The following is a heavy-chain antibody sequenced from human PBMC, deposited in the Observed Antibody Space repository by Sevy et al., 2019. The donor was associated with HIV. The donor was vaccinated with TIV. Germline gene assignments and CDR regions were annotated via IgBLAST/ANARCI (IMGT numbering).Heavy chain of an antibody. J-gene: IGHJ4*02. CDR1: GGNFSSYA. CDR3: ARDAPVGVLGY. CDR2: IIPIFGTA. D-gene: IGHD1-26*01. Sequence: ASVKVSCKASGGNFSSYAISWVRQAPGQGLEWMGGIIPIFGTANYAQKFQGRVTITADESTSTAYMELSSLRSEDTAVYYCARDAPVGVLGYWGQGTLVTVSS. V-gene: IGHV1-69*13.